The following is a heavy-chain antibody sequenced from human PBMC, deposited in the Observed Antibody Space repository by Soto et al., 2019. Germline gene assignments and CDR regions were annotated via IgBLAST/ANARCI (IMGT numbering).Heavy chain of an antibody. CDR1: GFTFSSYG. V-gene: IGHV3-30*18. Sequence: GGSLRLSCAASGFTFSSYGMHWVRQAPGKGLEWVAVISYDGSNKYYADSVKGRFTISRDNSKNTLYLQMNSLRAEDTAVYYCAKIRCSTSCLYYYYYYGMDVWGQGTTVTVSS. D-gene: IGHD2-2*01. CDR3: AKIRCSTSCLYYYYYYGMDV. CDR2: ISYDGSNK. J-gene: IGHJ6*02.